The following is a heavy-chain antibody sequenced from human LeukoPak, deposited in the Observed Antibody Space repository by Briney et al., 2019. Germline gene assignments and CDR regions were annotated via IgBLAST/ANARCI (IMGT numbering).Heavy chain of an antibody. V-gene: IGHV4-4*07. CDR2: IYISGST. J-gene: IGHJ4*02. CDR1: GGSISSYY. CDR3: ARDGRDGYNLAD. D-gene: IGHD5-24*01. Sequence: SETLSLTCTVSGGSISSYYWSWIRQPAGKGLEWIGRIYISGSTNYNPSLTSRVTISIDKSKNQFSLKLSSVTAADTAVYYCARDGRDGYNLADWGQGTLVTVSS.